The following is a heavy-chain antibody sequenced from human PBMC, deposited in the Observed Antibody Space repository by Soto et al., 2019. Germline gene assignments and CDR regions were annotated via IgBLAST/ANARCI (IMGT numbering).Heavy chain of an antibody. J-gene: IGHJ4*02. V-gene: IGHV4-39*01. CDR2: IYYSGST. CDR3: AIYVDTATFDY. D-gene: IGHD5-18*01. CDR1: CGSISSSSYY. Sequence: SETLSLTCTDSCGSISSSSYYWGWIRQPPGKGLEWIGSIYYSGSTYYNPSLKSRVTISVDTSKNQFSLKLSSVTAADTAVYYCAIYVDTATFDYWGQGTLVTVSS.